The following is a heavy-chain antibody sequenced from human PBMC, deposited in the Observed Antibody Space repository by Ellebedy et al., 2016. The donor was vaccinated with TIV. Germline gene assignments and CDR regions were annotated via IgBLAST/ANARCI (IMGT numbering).Heavy chain of an antibody. CDR1: GFTFDNYA. D-gene: IGHD4-11*01. J-gene: IGHJ4*02. Sequence: GGSLRLSXAASGFTFDNYAMTWVRQAPGKGLEWVSVISGSGGRTYYADSVKGRFTISRDTSKNLLYLQMNSLRVEDTAVYYCAKVAPMTTVTSNFDYWGQGTLVTVSS. V-gene: IGHV3-23*01. CDR3: AKVAPMTTVTSNFDY. CDR2: ISGSGGRT.